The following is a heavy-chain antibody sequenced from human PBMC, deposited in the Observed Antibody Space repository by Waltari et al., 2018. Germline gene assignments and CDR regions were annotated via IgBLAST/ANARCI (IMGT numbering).Heavy chain of an antibody. J-gene: IGHJ4*02. D-gene: IGHD1-7*01. CDR3: AKDRVTGTKVPHHDY. CDR1: GGTFSSYA. Sequence: QVQLVQSGAEVKKPGSSVKVSCKASGGTFSSYAISWVRQAPGQGLEWMGRIIPIFGTANYAQKFQGRVTITADKSTSTAYMELSSLRSEDTAVYYCAKDRVTGTKVPHHDYWGQGTLVTVSS. CDR2: IIPIFGTA. V-gene: IGHV1-69*08.